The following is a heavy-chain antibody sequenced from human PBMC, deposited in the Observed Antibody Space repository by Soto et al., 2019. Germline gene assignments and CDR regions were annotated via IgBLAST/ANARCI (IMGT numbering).Heavy chain of an antibody. CDR3: ARPPLPGYSIHFNS. D-gene: IGHD2-15*01. V-gene: IGHV5-51*01. CDR2: VYPRDSDT. J-gene: IGHJ4*02. Sequence: GESLKISCNASGYIFIDYWIGWVLQMPGKGLEWMWIVYPRDSDTRYSPSFQGQVTISADRSTGTAFLQWRSLKASDTALYYCARPPLPGYSIHFNSWGQGTLVTVSS. CDR1: GYIFIDYW.